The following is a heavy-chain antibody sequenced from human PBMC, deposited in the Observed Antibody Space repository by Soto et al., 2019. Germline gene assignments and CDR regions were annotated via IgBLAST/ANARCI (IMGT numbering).Heavy chain of an antibody. CDR1: GGSVSSGSYY. V-gene: IGHV4-61*01. Sequence: KLSETLSLTCTVSGGSVSSGSYYWSWIRQPPGKGLEWTGYIYYSGSTNYNPSLKSRVTISVDTSKNQFSLKLSSVTAADTAVYYCARVPLYSGHDLGGRQGFDYWGQGTLVTVSS. J-gene: IGHJ4*02. D-gene: IGHD5-12*01. CDR3: ARVPLYSGHDLGGRQGFDY. CDR2: IYYSGST.